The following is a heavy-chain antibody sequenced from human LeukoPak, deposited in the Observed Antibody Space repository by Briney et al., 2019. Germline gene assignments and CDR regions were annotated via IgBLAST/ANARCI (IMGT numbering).Heavy chain of an antibody. Sequence: SVKVSCKASGGTFSSYAIGWVRQAPGQGLEWMGGIIPIFGTANYAQKFQGRVTITADESTSTAYMELSSLRSEDTAVYYCARRVSGFWSGHVDCWGQGTLVTVSS. CDR2: IIPIFGTA. CDR1: GGTFSSYA. D-gene: IGHD3-3*01. J-gene: IGHJ4*02. CDR3: ARRVSGFWSGHVDC. V-gene: IGHV1-69*13.